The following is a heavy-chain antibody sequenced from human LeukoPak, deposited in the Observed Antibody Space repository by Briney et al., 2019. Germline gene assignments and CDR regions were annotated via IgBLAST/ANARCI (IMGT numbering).Heavy chain of an antibody. V-gene: IGHV3-21*01. Sequence: GGSLRLSCAASGFTLSSYSMNWVRQAPGKGLEWVSSISSSSSYIYYADSVKGRFTISRDNAKNSLYLQMNSLRAEDTAVYYCATVGQLRFLEWGYYYMDVWGKGTTVTVSS. CDR1: GFTLSSYS. CDR3: ATVGQLRFLEWGYYYMDV. CDR2: ISSSSSYI. J-gene: IGHJ6*03. D-gene: IGHD3-3*01.